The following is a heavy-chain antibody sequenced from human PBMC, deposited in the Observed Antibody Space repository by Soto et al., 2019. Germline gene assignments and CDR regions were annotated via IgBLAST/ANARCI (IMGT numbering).Heavy chain of an antibody. J-gene: IGHJ5*02. Sequence: GASVKVSCKASGYTFTSYAMHWVCQAPGQRLEWMGWIIPILDTAKYAQKFQGRVTITADKSTSTAYMEVGSLRSDDTAVYYCARELSPWGQGTLVTVSS. CDR1: GYTFTSYA. CDR3: ARELSP. CDR2: IIPILDTA. V-gene: IGHV1-69*10.